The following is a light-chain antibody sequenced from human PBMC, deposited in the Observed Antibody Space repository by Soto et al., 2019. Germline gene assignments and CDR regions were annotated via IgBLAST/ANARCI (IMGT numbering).Light chain of an antibody. Sequence: DIQMTQSPSTLSGSVGDRVTITCRASQTIMTYLNWYQLKPGKPPRLLIYAASSLQSGVPSRFSARGSGTDFTLTISNLQPEDFATYSCQQSYNSPQTFGQGTKVDIK. J-gene: IGKJ1*01. V-gene: IGKV1-39*01. CDR3: QQSYNSPQT. CDR1: QTIMTY. CDR2: AAS.